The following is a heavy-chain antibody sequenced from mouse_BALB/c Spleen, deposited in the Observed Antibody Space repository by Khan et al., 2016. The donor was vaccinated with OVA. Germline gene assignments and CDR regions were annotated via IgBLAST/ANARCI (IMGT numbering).Heavy chain of an antibody. V-gene: IGHV5-6-4*01. J-gene: IGHJ2*01. D-gene: IGHD1-1*01. CDR1: GFTFSSYS. Sequence: EVELVESGGGLVKPGGSLKLSCAASGFTFSSYSMSWVRQTPEKRLEWVATITSGGSYTYYPDSVKGRFTISRDNARTTLYLQMSSLKSEDTAMYYWSRDRNYYGSSFYFDYWGQGTTLTVSS. CDR2: ITSGGSYT. CDR3: SRDRNYYGSSFYFDY.